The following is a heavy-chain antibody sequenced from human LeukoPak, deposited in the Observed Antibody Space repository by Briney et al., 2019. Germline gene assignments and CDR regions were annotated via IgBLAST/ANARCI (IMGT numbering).Heavy chain of an antibody. J-gene: IGHJ3*02. CDR2: IYYSGST. Sequence: SETLSLTCTVSGGTISSYYWSWIRQPPGKGLEWIGYIYYSGSTNYNPSLKSRVTISVDTSKNQFSLKLSSVTAAGTAVYYCARDDITGTYDAFDIWGQGTMVTVSS. D-gene: IGHD1-7*01. V-gene: IGHV4-59*01. CDR1: GGTISSYY. CDR3: ARDDITGTYDAFDI.